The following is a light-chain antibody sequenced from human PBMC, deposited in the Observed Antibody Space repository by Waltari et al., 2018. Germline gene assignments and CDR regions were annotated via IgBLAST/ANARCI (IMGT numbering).Light chain of an antibody. CDR3: QQYNNWPPGT. Sequence: ETVVTQSPATLSVSPGASATLSCRTSQTMGRSLAWYQEKPGQAPRLVIYGASIRATGIPARFSGSGSETEFALTISGLQSEDFAVYYCQQYNNWPPGTFGQGTKVEI. CDR2: GAS. CDR1: QTMGRS. V-gene: IGKV3-15*01. J-gene: IGKJ1*01.